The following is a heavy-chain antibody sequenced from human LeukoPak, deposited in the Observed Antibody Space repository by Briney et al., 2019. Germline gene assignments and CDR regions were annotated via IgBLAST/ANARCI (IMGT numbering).Heavy chain of an antibody. D-gene: IGHD6-13*01. CDR1: GYSFTTYW. Sequence: GESLKISCKGSGYSFTTYWIGWVRQMPGKGLEWMGIIYPGDSDTRYSPSFQGQVTMSADKSISTAYLQWSSLKASDTAMYYCARLKPYSSSWYAYYFDYWGQGTLVTVSS. CDR3: ARLKPYSSSWYAYYFDY. J-gene: IGHJ4*02. CDR2: IYPGDSDT. V-gene: IGHV5-51*01.